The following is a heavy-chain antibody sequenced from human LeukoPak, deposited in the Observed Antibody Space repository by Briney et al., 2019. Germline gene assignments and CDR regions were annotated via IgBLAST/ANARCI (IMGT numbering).Heavy chain of an antibody. Sequence: GGSLRLSCAASGFTFSSYAMHWVRQAPGKGLEWVAVISYDGSNKYYADSVKGRFTISRDNSKNTLYLQMNSLRAEDTAVYYCARGQHIVVVTAIGYFDYWGQGTLVTVSS. D-gene: IGHD2-21*02. CDR2: ISYDGSNK. CDR1: GFTFSSYA. J-gene: IGHJ4*02. V-gene: IGHV3-30-3*01. CDR3: ARGQHIVVVTAIGYFDY.